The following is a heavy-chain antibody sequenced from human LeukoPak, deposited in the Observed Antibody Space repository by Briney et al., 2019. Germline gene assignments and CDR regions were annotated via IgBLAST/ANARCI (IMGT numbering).Heavy chain of an antibody. CDR2: INHGANT. Sequence: SETLSPTYALDCGSFSGYYWRWIRQPPRNRLGWMGVINHGANTNYNPSLKGRVTISVDTSKNQFSLKLSSVTAADTAVYYCARVRAAGTVVAYWGQGTLVTVSS. V-gene: IGHV4-34*01. D-gene: IGHD6-19*01. CDR3: ARVRAAGTVVAY. J-gene: IGHJ4*02. CDR1: CGSFSGYY.